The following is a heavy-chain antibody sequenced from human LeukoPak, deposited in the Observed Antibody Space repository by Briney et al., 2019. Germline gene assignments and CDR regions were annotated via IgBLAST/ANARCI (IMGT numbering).Heavy chain of an antibody. V-gene: IGHV1-69*04. CDR3: ASKGLASTVGAPFSY. D-gene: IGHD1-26*01. Sequence: ASVKVSCKASGGTFSSYAISWVRQAPGQGLEWMGRIIPILGIANYAQKFQGRVTITADKSTSTAYMELSSLRSEDTAVYYCASKGLASTVGAPFSYWGQGTLVTVSS. J-gene: IGHJ4*02. CDR2: IIPILGIA. CDR1: GGTFSSYA.